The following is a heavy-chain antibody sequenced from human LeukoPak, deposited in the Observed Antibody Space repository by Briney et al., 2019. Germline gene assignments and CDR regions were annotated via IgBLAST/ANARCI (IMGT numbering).Heavy chain of an antibody. CDR2: ISWNSGSI. CDR3: AKDNRRHYTSGPNPDSLH. V-gene: IGHV3-9*01. D-gene: IGHD6-19*01. J-gene: IGHJ4*02. CDR1: GFIFNNYA. Sequence: GGSLRLSCAGSGFIFNNYAMHWVRQPPGKGLEWVSGISWNSGSIDYADSVKGRFTISRDNAKNSLYLQMSSLRVEDTAFYYCAKDNRRHYTSGPNPDSLHWGQGALVTVSS.